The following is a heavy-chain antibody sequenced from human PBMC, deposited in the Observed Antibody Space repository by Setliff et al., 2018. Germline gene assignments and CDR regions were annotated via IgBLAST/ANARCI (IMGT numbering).Heavy chain of an antibody. Sequence: GGSLRLSCAASGFTFDTYTMAWVRQAPGRGLEWVSAITGTSRHIYYADSVKGRFTISRDNAKNSLYLQMNSLRAEDTAVYYCARDQVDSMDVWGKGTTVTVSS. D-gene: IGHD2-15*01. CDR1: GFTFDTYT. J-gene: IGHJ6*03. CDR3: ARDQVDSMDV. CDR2: ITGTSRHI. V-gene: IGHV3-21*01.